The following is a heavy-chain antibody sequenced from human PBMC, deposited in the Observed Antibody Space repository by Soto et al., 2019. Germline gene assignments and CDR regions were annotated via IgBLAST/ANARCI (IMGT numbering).Heavy chain of an antibody. J-gene: IGHJ5*02. CDR1: GGSISSYY. Sequence: SETLSLTCTVSGGSISSYYWSWIRQPAGKGLEWIGRIYTSGSTNYNPSLKSQVTMSVDTSKNQFSLKLSSVTAADTAAYYCERDNPSWGYRDPWGQGTLVTVSS. D-gene: IGHD1-1*01. V-gene: IGHV4-4*07. CDR2: IYTSGST. CDR3: ERDNPSWGYRDP.